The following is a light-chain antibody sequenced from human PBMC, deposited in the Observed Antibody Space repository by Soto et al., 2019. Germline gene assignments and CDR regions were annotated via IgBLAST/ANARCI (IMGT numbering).Light chain of an antibody. CDR3: SSYAASNNFYFV. CDR2: EVT. CDR1: SSDVGGYNY. Sequence: QSSLTQPPSASGAPGRSVSISYPGTSSDVGGYNYVSWYQQYPGRAPKLMIYEVTKRPSGVPDRFSGPKSGNTASLTVSGLQAEDEADYSCSSYAASNNFYFVFGGGTKVTVL. V-gene: IGLV2-8*01. J-gene: IGLJ3*02.